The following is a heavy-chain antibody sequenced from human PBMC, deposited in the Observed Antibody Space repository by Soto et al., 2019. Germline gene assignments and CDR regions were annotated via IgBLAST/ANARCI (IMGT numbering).Heavy chain of an antibody. CDR2: IIPIFGTA. CDR1: GGTFSSYA. D-gene: IGHD3-22*01. Sequence: SVKVSCKASGGTFSSYAISWVRQAPGQGLEWMGGIIPIFGTANYAQKFQGRVTITADESTSTAYMELSSLRSEDTAVYYCARGGGSRGCYILWFDYWGHGTLVTVSS. J-gene: IGHJ4*01. CDR3: ARGGGSRGCYILWFDY. V-gene: IGHV1-69*13.